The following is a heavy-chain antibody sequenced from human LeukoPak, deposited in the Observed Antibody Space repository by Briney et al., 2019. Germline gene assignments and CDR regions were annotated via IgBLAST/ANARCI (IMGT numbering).Heavy chain of an antibody. Sequence: GGSLRLSCAASGFTFSSYGMHWVRQAPGKGLEWVAVIWYDGSNKYYADSVKGRFTISRDNSKNTLYLQINSLRAEDTAVYYCARDGVGMDVWGQGTTVTVSS. V-gene: IGHV3-33*01. CDR1: GFTFSSYG. CDR3: ARDGVGMDV. J-gene: IGHJ6*02. D-gene: IGHD3-16*01. CDR2: IWYDGSNK.